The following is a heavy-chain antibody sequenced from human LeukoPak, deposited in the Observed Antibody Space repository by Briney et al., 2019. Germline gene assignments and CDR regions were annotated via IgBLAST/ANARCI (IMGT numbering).Heavy chain of an antibody. J-gene: IGHJ6*03. CDR1: GFTFSDYY. CDR2: ISSSGSTI. Sequence: GGSLRLSCAASGFTFSDYYMSWIRQAPGKGLEWVSYISSSGSTIYYADSVKGRFTISRDNAKNSLYLQMNSLRAEDTAVYYCSRDFGSRGYSYVYTYYSYYMDVWGKGTTVTISS. V-gene: IGHV3-11*01. D-gene: IGHD5-18*01. CDR3: SRDFGSRGYSYVYTYYSYYMDV.